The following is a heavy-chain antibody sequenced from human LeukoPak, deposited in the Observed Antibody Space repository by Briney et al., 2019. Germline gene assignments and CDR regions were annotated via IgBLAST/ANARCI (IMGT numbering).Heavy chain of an antibody. CDR3: TKLMEVITVNDAFDI. Sequence: GGSLRLSCAASGFTFSSYAMSWVRQAPGKGLEWVSAISGSGGSTYYADSVKGRFTISRDNSKNTLYLQMNSLRAEDTAVYYCTKLMEVITVNDAFDIWGQGTMVTVSS. V-gene: IGHV3-23*01. CDR2: ISGSGGST. D-gene: IGHD3-10*01. J-gene: IGHJ3*02. CDR1: GFTFSSYA.